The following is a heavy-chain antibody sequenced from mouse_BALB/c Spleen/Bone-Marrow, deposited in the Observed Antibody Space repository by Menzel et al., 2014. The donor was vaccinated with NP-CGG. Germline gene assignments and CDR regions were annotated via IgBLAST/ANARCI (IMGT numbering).Heavy chain of an antibody. CDR3: ASTAGTNYDYSAY. D-gene: IGHD1-2*01. V-gene: IGHV1-67*01. J-gene: IGHJ2*01. CDR2: ISTYSGNT. Sequence: QVQLQQSGPELVRPGVSVKISCKDSGYTFTENAMHWVKQSHAEGLEWIGVISTYSGNTNYNQKFKGEATMTVDKSSNTAYMELARLTSEDSAIYYCASTAGTNYDYSAYWGQGTPLTVSS. CDR1: GYTFTENA.